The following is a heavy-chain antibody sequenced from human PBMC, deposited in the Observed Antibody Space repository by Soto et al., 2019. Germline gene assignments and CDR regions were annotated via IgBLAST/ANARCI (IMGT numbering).Heavy chain of an antibody. J-gene: IGHJ5*02. V-gene: IGHV1-69*13. Sequence: ASLKVSCKASGGTFSSYAISWVRQAPGQGLEWMGGIIPIFGTANYAQKFQGRVTITADESTTTAYMELSSLRSEDTAVYYCARVPVGNWFDPWGQGTLVNVSS. CDR3: ARVPVGNWFDP. CDR2: IIPIFGTA. D-gene: IGHD2-15*01. CDR1: GGTFSSYA.